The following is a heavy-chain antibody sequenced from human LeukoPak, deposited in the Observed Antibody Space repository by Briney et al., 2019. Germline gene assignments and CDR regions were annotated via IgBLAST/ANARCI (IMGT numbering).Heavy chain of an antibody. J-gene: IGHJ6*03. D-gene: IGHD6-19*01. Sequence: GGSLRLSCEASGFTFSSYAMSWVRQAPGKGLDWVSFISGSGDTTYYADSVKGRFTISRDNSKNTLYLQMNSLRAEDTAVYFCPKFASGWYYPEYYYYYMDVWGTGTTVTVSS. CDR2: ISGSGDTT. CDR3: PKFASGWYYPEYYYYYMDV. CDR1: GFTFSSYA. V-gene: IGHV3-23*01.